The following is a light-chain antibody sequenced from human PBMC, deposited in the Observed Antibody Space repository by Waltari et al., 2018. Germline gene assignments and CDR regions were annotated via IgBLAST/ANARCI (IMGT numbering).Light chain of an antibody. CDR3: QQYDSYPFT. J-gene: IGKJ3*01. CDR1: QTISSW. Sequence: DIPMTQSPSPLSASVGARVTITCRARQTISSWLAWYQQTPGKPPKLLIYKASSLESGVPSTFSGSGSGTEFTLTISSLQPDDFATYYCQQYDSYPFTFGPGTRVDIK. CDR2: KAS. V-gene: IGKV1-5*03.